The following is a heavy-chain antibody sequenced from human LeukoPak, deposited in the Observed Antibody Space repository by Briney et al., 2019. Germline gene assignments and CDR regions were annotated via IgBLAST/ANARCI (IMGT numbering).Heavy chain of an antibody. J-gene: IGHJ3*02. Sequence: GGPLRLSCAASGFTFSSYAMHWVRQAPGKGLEWVAVISYDGSNKYYADSVKGRFTISRDNSKNTLYLQMNSLRAEDTAVYYCARDAGGWYEDAFDIWGQGTMVTVSS. CDR1: GFTFSSYA. CDR3: ARDAGGWYEDAFDI. V-gene: IGHV3-30-3*01. D-gene: IGHD6-19*01. CDR2: ISYDGSNK.